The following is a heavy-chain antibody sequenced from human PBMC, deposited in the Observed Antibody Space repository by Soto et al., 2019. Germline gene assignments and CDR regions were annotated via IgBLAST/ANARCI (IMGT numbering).Heavy chain of an antibody. CDR1: GGSISPYY. CDR2: IYYTGTT. V-gene: IGHV4-59*08. Sequence: SETLSLTCTVSGGSISPYYWSWIRQPPGKGLEWIGYIYYTGTTNYYPSLKSRVTMSVDTSKNQFSLKLSSVTAADTAVYYCARWPQLEPRFDYWGQGTLVTVSS. D-gene: IGHD1-1*01. CDR3: ARWPQLEPRFDY. J-gene: IGHJ4*02.